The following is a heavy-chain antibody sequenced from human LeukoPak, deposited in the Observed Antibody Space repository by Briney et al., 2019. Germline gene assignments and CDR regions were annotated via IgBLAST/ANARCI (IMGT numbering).Heavy chain of an antibody. CDR1: TYTFTGYY. CDR2: INPNSGVT. CDR3: ARRHIDCATTTCYVDY. D-gene: IGHD1-26*01. Sequence: GASVKVSCKASTYTFTGYYIHWVRQAPGQGLEWMGWINPNSGVTSFAQKFQGRVTMTRDTSISTAYMELSRLRSDDTAVYYCARRHIDCATTTCYVDYWGQGTLVTVS. V-gene: IGHV1-2*02. J-gene: IGHJ4*02.